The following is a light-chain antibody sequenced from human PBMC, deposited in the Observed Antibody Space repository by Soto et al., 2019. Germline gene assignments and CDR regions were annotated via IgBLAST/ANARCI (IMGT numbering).Light chain of an antibody. CDR3: QQSNSSPRP. J-gene: IGKJ1*01. CDR2: AAS. V-gene: IGKV1-39*01. Sequence: DIQMTQSPSSLSASVGDRVTITCRASQMISNYLNWFQQKPGEAPKLLIYAASGLQSGVPSRFSGSGSGTDSTLTISSLQPENFATYYCQQSNSSPRPFGQGTKLE. CDR1: QMISNY.